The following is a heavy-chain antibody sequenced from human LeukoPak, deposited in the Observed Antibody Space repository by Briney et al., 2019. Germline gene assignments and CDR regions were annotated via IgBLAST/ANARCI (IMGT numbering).Heavy chain of an antibody. V-gene: IGHV1-18*01. CDR2: ISAYNGNT. CDR1: GYTFTSYG. D-gene: IGHD3-3*01. J-gene: IGHJ4*02. Sequence: ASVKVSCKASGYTFTSYGISWVRQAPGQGLEWMGWISAYNGNTNYAQKLQGRVTMTTDTSTSTAYMELRSLRSDDTAVYCCASGYYDFWSGYNWYYFDYWGQGTLVTVSS. CDR3: ASGYYDFWSGYNWYYFDY.